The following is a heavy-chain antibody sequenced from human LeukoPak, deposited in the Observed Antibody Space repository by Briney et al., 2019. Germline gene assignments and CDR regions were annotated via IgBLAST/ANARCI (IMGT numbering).Heavy chain of an antibody. J-gene: IGHJ4*02. CDR2: ISSSSSYI. Sequence: KSGGSLRLSCAASGFTFSSYSMNWVRQAPGKGLEWVSSISSSSSYIYYADSVKGRFTISRDNAKNSLYLQMNSLRAEDTAVYYCARDPNSGANYWGQGTLVTVSS. V-gene: IGHV3-21*01. D-gene: IGHD1-26*01. CDR1: GFTFSSYS. CDR3: ARDPNSGANY.